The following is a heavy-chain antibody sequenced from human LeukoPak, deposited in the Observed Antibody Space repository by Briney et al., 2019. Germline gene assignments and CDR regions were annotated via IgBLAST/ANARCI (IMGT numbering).Heavy chain of an antibody. Sequence: SETLSLTCTVSGGSISSYYWSWIRQPPGKGLEWIGYIYYSGSTNYNPSLKSRVTISVDTSKNQFSLKLSSVTAADTAVYYCARWSPDYDSIHYWGQGTLVTVSS. J-gene: IGHJ4*02. D-gene: IGHD3-22*01. V-gene: IGHV4-59*01. CDR1: GGSISSYY. CDR2: IYYSGST. CDR3: ARWSPDYDSIHY.